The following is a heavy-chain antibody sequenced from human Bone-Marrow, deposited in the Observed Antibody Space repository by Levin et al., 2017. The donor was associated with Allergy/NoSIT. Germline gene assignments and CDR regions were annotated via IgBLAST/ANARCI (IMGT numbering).Heavy chain of an antibody. CDR2: IFPSDSDT. V-gene: IGHV5-51*01. CDR3: ARRDSDGSNSFDY. J-gene: IGHJ4*02. D-gene: IGHD4-23*01. Sequence: KVSCQASGYSFTSYWFGRVRQRPGKGLEWMGLIFPSDSDTRVSPSFQGQIIMSVDKSISTAYLQWSSLKASDSAMYYCARRDSDGSNSFDYWGQGTLVTVSS. CDR1: GYSFTSYW.